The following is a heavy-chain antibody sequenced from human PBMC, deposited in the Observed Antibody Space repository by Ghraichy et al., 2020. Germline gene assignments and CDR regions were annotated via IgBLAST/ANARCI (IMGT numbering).Heavy chain of an antibody. D-gene: IGHD3-22*01. V-gene: IGHV4-59*11. Sequence: SQTLSLTCTVSGGSISSHYWSWIRQPPGKGLEWIGDIYYSGSTNYNPSLKSRVTISVDTSKNQFSLKLGSVTAADTAVYYCARGAHRDSSGYYYSFYYYGMAVWGQGPTVTFSS. J-gene: IGHJ6*02. CDR3: ARGAHRDSSGYYYSFYYYGMAV. CDR1: GGSISSHY. CDR2: IYYSGST.